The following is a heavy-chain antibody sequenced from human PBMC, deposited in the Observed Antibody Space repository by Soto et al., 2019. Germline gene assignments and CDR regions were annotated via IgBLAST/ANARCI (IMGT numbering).Heavy chain of an antibody. CDR1: GFTFSSYS. CDR2: ISSSSSYI. V-gene: IGHV3-21*01. CDR3: ARDLHGRGYSGYDHFDY. J-gene: IGHJ4*02. Sequence: EVQLVESGGGLVKPGGSLRLSCAASGFTFSSYSMNWVRQAPGKGLEWVSSISSSSSYIYYADSVQGRFTISRDNAKNSLYLQMNSLRADATAVYYCARDLHGRGYSGYDHFDYWGQGTLVTVSS. D-gene: IGHD5-12*01.